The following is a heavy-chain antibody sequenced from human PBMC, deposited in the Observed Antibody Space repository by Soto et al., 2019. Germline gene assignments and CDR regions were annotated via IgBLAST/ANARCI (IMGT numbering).Heavy chain of an antibody. CDR3: ARGRRWATGADAFDI. CDR2: ISAYNGNT. CDR1: GYTFTSYG. Sequence: ASVKVSCKASGYTFTSYGISWVRQAPGQGLEWMGWISAYNGNTNYAQKLQGRVTMATDTSTSTAYMELRSLRSDDAAVYYCARGRRWATGADAFDIWGQGTMVTVSS. D-gene: IGHD5-12*01. J-gene: IGHJ3*02. V-gene: IGHV1-18*04.